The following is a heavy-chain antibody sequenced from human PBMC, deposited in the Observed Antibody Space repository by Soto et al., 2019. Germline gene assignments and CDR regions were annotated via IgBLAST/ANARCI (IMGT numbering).Heavy chain of an antibody. CDR2: INPNSGGT. D-gene: IGHD5-18*01. V-gene: IGHV1-2*04. J-gene: IGHJ4*02. CDR1: GYTFTGYY. CDR3: ARVDTDRSGTYFDY. Sequence: ASVKVSCKASGYTFTGYYMHWVRQAPGQGLEWMGWINPNSGGTNYAQKFQGWVTMTRDTSISTAYMELSRLRSDDTAVYYCARVDTDRSGTYFDYWGQGTLVTVSS.